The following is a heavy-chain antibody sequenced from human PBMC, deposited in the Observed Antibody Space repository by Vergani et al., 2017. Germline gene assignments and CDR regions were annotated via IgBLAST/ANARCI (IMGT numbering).Heavy chain of an antibody. CDR1: GGSISSSSYY. CDR2: IYYSGST. D-gene: IGHD6-19*01. J-gene: IGHJ4*02. V-gene: IGHV4-61*05. Sequence: QLQLQESGPGLVKPSETLSLTCTVSGGSISSSSYYWGWIRQPPGKGLEWIGYIYYSGSTNYNLSLKSRVTISVDTSKNPFSLKLSSVTAADTAVYYCARVRAVAGLYYFDYWGQGTLVTVSS. CDR3: ARVRAVAGLYYFDY.